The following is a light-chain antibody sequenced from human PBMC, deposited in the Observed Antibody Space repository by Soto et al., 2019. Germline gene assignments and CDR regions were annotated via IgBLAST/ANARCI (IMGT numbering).Light chain of an antibody. CDR3: QQYYNSPHM. J-gene: IGKJ1*01. CDR1: QSVLSRSNNNNY. Sequence: DIVMTQSPDSLAVSLGERATVNCKSSQSVLSRSNNNNYLAWYQQKPGQSPKLLLSWASTREYGVPDRFSGSGSGSDFTLTISSLQAEYGAVYEGQQYYNSPHMFGQGTKVEIK. V-gene: IGKV4-1*01. CDR2: WAS.